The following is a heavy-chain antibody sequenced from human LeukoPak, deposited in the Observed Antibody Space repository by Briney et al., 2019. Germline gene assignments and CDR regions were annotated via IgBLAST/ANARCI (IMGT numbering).Heavy chain of an antibody. Sequence: GGSLRLSCAAYGFTFDEYAMHWVRQPPGKGLEWVSLISGDGGSTYSADSVKGRFTISRDNSKNSLYLQMDSLRTEDTAFYYCAKDLGPTGAAWFDPWGQGTLVTVSS. CDR1: GFTFDEYA. CDR2: ISGDGGST. V-gene: IGHV3-43*02. J-gene: IGHJ5*02. CDR3: AKDLGPTGAAWFDP. D-gene: IGHD1-14*01.